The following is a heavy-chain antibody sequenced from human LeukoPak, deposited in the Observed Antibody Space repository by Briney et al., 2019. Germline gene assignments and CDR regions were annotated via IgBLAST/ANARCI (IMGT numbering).Heavy chain of an antibody. J-gene: IGHJ4*02. V-gene: IGHV3-21*01. CDR2: ISSSSSYI. Sequence: PGGSLRLSCAASGFTFSSYSMNWVRQAPGKGLEWVSSISSSSSYIYYADSVKGRFTISRDNAKNSLYLQMNSLRAEDTAVYYCARDNPIAAADDYWGQGTLVTVSP. D-gene: IGHD6-13*01. CDR1: GFTFSSYS. CDR3: ARDNPIAAADDY.